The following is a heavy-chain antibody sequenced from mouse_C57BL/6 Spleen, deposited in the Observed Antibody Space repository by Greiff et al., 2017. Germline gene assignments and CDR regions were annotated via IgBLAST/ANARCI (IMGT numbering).Heavy chain of an antibody. CDR3: ASSSHIYYAMDY. J-gene: IGHJ4*01. D-gene: IGHD1-1*01. CDR2: INPSNGGT. V-gene: IGHV1-53*01. CDR1: GYTFTSYW. Sequence: VQLQQSGTELVKPGASVKLSCKASGYTFTSYWMHWVKQRPGQGLEWIGNINPSNGGTNYNEKFKSKATLTVDKSSSTAYMQLSSLTSEDSAVYYCASSSHIYYAMDYWGQGTSVTVSS.